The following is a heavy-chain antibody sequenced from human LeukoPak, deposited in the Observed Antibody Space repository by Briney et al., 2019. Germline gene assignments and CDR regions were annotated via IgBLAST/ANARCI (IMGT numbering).Heavy chain of an antibody. Sequence: GESLKISCKGSGYSFTSYWIGWVRQMPGKGLEWMGTIYLGDSDTRYSPSFQGQVTFTADESISTAYLQWSSLKASDTAMYYCARITGGQSDYWGQGTLVTVSS. CDR1: GYSFTSYW. V-gene: IGHV5-51*01. D-gene: IGHD2-8*02. CDR3: ARITGGQSDY. J-gene: IGHJ4*02. CDR2: IYLGDSDT.